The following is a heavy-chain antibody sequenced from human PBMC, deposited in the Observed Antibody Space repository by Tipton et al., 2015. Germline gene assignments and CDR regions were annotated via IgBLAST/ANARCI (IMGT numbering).Heavy chain of an antibody. Sequence: LRLSCTVSGGSISGYYWSWIRQPPGKGLEWIGYIFYSGSTNYNPSLKSRVTISVDTSKNQFSLKLSSVTAADTAVYYCAREAPGYYFDYWGQGTLVTVSS. V-gene: IGHV4-59*12. J-gene: IGHJ4*02. CDR2: IFYSGST. CDR3: AREAPGYYFDY. D-gene: IGHD1-14*01. CDR1: GGSISGYY.